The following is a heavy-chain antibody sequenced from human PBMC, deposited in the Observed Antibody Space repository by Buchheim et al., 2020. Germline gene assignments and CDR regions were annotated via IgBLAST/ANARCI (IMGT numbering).Heavy chain of an antibody. J-gene: IGHJ6*03. V-gene: IGHV3-30*18. Sequence: QVQLVESGGGVVQPGRSLRLSCAASGFTFSSYGMHWVRQAPGKGLEWVAVISYDGSNKYYADSVKGRFTISRDNSKNTLYLQMNSLRAEDTAVYYCAKDGRYCSGGSCPPVHYYYYYMDVWGKGTT. CDR1: GFTFSSYG. CDR2: ISYDGSNK. D-gene: IGHD2-15*01. CDR3: AKDGRYCSGGSCPPVHYYYYYMDV.